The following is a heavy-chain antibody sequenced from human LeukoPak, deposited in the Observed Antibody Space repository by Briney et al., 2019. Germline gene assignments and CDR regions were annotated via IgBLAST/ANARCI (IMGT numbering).Heavy chain of an antibody. V-gene: IGHV4-59*01. CDR1: GGSISSYY. J-gene: IGHJ4*02. CDR3: ARGGASSIPFDS. CDR2: LYNSGCT. D-gene: IGHD6-6*01. Sequence: SETLSLTCTVSGGSISSYYWSWIRQPPGKGLEWIGYLYNSGCTNYNPSLQSRVTISVDTSKNQFSLKLYSVTAADTAVYYCARGGASSIPFDSWGRGTLVIVTS.